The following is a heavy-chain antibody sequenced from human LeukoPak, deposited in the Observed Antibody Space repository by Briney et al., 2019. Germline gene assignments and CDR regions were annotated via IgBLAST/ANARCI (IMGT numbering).Heavy chain of an antibody. V-gene: IGHV3-15*01. Sequence: GGSLRLSCSVAGITLSEDWMSWVRQAPGKGREWVGRSKGKTGGGTTDVAAPGQGRFSISSDDSKNPLSLHMNSLEIADTAVYYCTAGGDGTYSSDYWGQGTLVTVS. CDR2: SKGKTGGGTT. CDR3: TAGGDGTYSSDY. CDR1: GITLSEDW. D-gene: IGHD1-26*01. J-gene: IGHJ4*02.